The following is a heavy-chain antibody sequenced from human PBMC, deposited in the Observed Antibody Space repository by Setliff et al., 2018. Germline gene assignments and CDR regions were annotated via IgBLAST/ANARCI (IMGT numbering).Heavy chain of an antibody. J-gene: IGHJ4*02. Sequence: PSETLSLTCAVYGGSISGYYWSWIRQPPGKGLEWIGNIYYTGSPSYSPSLRSRGTISVDTSKNKFSLSLSSVTAADTAVYSCAGTPARGTTWLSPFDYWGQGIQVTVSS. CDR2: IYYTGSP. CDR3: AGTPARGTTWLSPFDY. V-gene: IGHV4-59*03. D-gene: IGHD3-9*01. CDR1: GGSISGYY.